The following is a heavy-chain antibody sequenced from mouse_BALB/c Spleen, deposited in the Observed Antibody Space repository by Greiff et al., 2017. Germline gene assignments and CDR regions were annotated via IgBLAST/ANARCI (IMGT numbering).Heavy chain of an antibody. V-gene: IGHV5-17*02. CDR1: GFTFSSFG. D-gene: IGHD2-1*01. J-gene: IGHJ2*01. CDR2: ISSGSSTI. CDR3: ARNGNYPPYYFDY. Sequence: EVHLVESGGGLVQPGGSRKLSCAASGFTFSSFGMHWVRQAPEKGLEWVAYISSGSSTIYYADTVKGRFTISRDNPKNTLFLQMTSLRSEDTAMYYCARNGNYPPYYFDYWGQGTTLTVSS.